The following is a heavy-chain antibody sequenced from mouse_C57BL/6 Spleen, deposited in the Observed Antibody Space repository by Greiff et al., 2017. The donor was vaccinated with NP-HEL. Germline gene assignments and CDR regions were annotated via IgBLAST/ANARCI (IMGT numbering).Heavy chain of an antibody. D-gene: IGHD2-3*01. Sequence: VQLQQSGPGLVKPSQSLSLTCSVTGYSITSGYYWNWIRQFPGNKLEWMGYISYDGSNNYNPSLKNRISITRDTSKNQFFLKLNSVTNEDTATYYCAREGIYDGYFWFAYWGQGTLVTVSA. CDR1: GYSITSGYY. V-gene: IGHV3-6*01. CDR2: ISYDGSN. J-gene: IGHJ3*01. CDR3: AREGIYDGYFWFAY.